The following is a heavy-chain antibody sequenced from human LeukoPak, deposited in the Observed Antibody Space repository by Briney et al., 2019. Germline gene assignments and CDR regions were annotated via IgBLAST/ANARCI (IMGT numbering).Heavy chain of an antibody. Sequence: SETLSLTYTVSGGSISSGGYYWSWIRQHPGKGLEWIGYIYYSGSTYYNPSLKSRVTISVDTSKNQFSLKLSSVTAADTAVYYCARGQWELLGGGEDNWFDPWGQGTLVTVSS. CDR3: ARGQWELLGGGEDNWFDP. J-gene: IGHJ5*02. D-gene: IGHD1-26*01. CDR1: GGSISSGGYY. V-gene: IGHV4-31*03. CDR2: IYYSGST.